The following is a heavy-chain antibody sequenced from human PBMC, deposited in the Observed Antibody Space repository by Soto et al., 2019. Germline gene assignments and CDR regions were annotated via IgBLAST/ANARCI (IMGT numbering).Heavy chain of an antibody. CDR1: GFTFNRHP. J-gene: IGHJ4*02. Sequence: PGGSLRLSCAAPGFTFNRHPLHWVRQAPGKGLEWVAVISHDGNNKYYADSVKGRFTISRDNSMNMLYLQMHGLRTEDTAIFYCARASGHIYATLHGPFDHWGQGALVTVSS. CDR2: ISHDGNNK. V-gene: IGHV3-30-3*01. D-gene: IGHD2-8*01. CDR3: ARASGHIYATLHGPFDH.